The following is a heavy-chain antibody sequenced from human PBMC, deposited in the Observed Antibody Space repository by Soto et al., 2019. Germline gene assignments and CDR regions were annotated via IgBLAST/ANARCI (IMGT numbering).Heavy chain of an antibody. CDR1: GYTFTSYY. CDR3: ARSLDRSGGLLFDY. Sequence: ASVKVSCKASGYTFTSYYMHWVRQAPGQRLEWMGRINASNGNTKYSQKFQGRVTITRDTSASTAYMELSSLRSEDTAVYYCARSLDRSGGLLFDYWGQGTLVTVSS. J-gene: IGHJ4*02. V-gene: IGHV1-3*01. CDR2: INASNGNT. D-gene: IGHD3-22*01.